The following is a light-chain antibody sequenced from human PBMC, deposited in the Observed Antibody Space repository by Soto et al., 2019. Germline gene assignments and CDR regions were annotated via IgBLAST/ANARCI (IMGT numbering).Light chain of an antibody. V-gene: IGLV1-44*01. J-gene: IGLJ7*01. CDR1: SSNLGSNS. Sequence: QSVLTQPPSASGTPGQTVTISCSGSSSNLGSNSVNWYRHVPGTAPKLLIYSNDLRPSGVPDRFSGSKSGTSVSLAISGLQSEDEGDYYCAVWDDSLNGAVFGGGTQLTVL. CDR2: SND. CDR3: AVWDDSLNGAV.